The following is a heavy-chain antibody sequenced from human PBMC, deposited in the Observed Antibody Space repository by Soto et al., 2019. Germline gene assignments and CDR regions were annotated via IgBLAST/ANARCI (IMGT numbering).Heavy chain of an antibody. J-gene: IGHJ6*02. CDR1: GFTFSSYA. V-gene: IGHV3-23*01. CDR3: AKDQQYYDFWSGYTMVWEGMDV. D-gene: IGHD3-3*01. Sequence: EVQLLESGGGLVQPGGSLRLSCAASGFTFSSYALSWVRQAPGKGLEWVSAISGSGGSTYYADSVKGRFTISSDNSKNTLDLQMSSLRAEDTAVYYCAKDQQYYDFWSGYTMVWEGMDVWGPGTTVTVSS. CDR2: ISGSGGST.